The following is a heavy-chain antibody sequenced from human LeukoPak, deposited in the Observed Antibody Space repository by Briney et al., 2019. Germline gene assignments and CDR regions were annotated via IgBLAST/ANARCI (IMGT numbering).Heavy chain of an antibody. D-gene: IGHD4-17*01. Sequence: SETLSLTCTVSGGYISSYSWSWIRQPPGKGLEWIGYMYSRGSTNDNPSLKSRVTISRDTSKNQLSLRVTSVTAADTAVYYCARHYLYGDPPAFDVWGQGTMVTVSS. CDR1: GGYISSYS. V-gene: IGHV4-59*08. J-gene: IGHJ3*01. CDR2: MYSRGST. CDR3: ARHYLYGDPPAFDV.